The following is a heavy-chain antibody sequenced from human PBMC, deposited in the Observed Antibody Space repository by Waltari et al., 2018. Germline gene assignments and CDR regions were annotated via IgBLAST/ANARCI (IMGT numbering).Heavy chain of an antibody. V-gene: IGHV1-18*01. CDR1: CYIFNNYG. D-gene: IGHD2-8*01. CDR3: ARIMTSNTDY. Sequence: QVQLVQSGAEMKRPGASVKVSCKTSCYIFNNYGINWVRQAPGQGLEWMGWIAYTGDTKSAQKFQDRLTMTTDTSTSTAYMELGSLESDDTAMYYCARIMTSNTDYWGQGTLVTVSS. J-gene: IGHJ4*02. CDR2: IAYTGDT.